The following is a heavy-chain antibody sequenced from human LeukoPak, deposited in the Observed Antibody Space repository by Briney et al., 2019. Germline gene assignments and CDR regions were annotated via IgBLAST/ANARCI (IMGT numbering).Heavy chain of an antibody. V-gene: IGHV1-18*01. CDR1: GYTFTSYG. D-gene: IGHD3-10*01. CDR3: ARVRFGAITMVRGVKENRVNWVDP. Sequence: GSVKVSCKASGYTFTSYGISWVRQAPGQGLEWMGWISAYNGNTNYAQKLQGRVTMTTDISTSTAYMELRSLRSDDTAVYYCARVRFGAITMVRGVKENRVNWVDPWGQGTLVTVSS. J-gene: IGHJ5*02. CDR2: ISAYNGNT.